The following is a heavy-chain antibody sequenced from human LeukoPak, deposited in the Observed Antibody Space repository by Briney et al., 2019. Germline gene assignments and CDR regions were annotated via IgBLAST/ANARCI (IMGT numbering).Heavy chain of an antibody. CDR2: IYSGGST. D-gene: IGHD3-22*01. CDR1: GFTVSSNY. Sequence: PGGSLRLSCAASGFTVSSNYMSWVRQAPGKGLEWVSVIYSGGSTYYADSVKGRFTISRDNSKNTLYLQMNSLRAEDTAVYYCAKDARYCDSSGWLEYWGQGTLVTVSS. J-gene: IGHJ4*02. CDR3: AKDARYCDSSGWLEY. V-gene: IGHV3-53*05.